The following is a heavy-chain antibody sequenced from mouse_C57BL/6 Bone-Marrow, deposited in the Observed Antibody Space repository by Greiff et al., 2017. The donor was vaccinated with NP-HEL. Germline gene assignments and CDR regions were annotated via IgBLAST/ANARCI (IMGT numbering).Heavy chain of an antibody. D-gene: IGHD1-1*01. CDR2: IYPSDSET. J-gene: IGHJ4*01. CDR1: GYTFTSYW. V-gene: IGHV1-61*01. CDR3: ARGYYYGSSFMDY. Sequence: VQLQQPGAELVRPGSSVKLSCKASGYTFTSYWMAWVKQRPGQGLEWIGNIYPSDSETHYNQKFKDKATLTVDKSSSTAYMKLSSLTSEDSAIYYCARGYYYGSSFMDYWGQGTSVTVSS.